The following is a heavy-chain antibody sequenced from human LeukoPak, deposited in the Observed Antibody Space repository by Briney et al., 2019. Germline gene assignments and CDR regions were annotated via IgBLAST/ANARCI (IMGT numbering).Heavy chain of an antibody. Sequence: GASVKVSCKASGYTFTGYYVHWVRQAPGQGLEWMGWINPNSGGTNYAQKFQGRVTMTRDTSISTAYMELSRLRSDDTAVYYCARFGELLSLNYYYYGMDVWGQGTTVTVSS. J-gene: IGHJ6*02. CDR2: INPNSGGT. V-gene: IGHV1-2*02. CDR3: ARFGELLSLNYYYYGMDV. D-gene: IGHD3-10*01. CDR1: GYTFTGYY.